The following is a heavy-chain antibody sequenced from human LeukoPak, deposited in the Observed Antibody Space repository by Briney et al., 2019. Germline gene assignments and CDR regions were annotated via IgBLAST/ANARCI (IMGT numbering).Heavy chain of an antibody. Sequence: GASVKVSCKASGYTFTGYYMHWVRQAPGQGLEWMGWINRNSGGTNYAQKFQGRVTMTRDTSISTAYMELSRLRSDDTAVYYCAKDHSNDFWSGSGPLYYMDVWGKGTTVTVSS. CDR3: AKDHSNDFWSGSGPLYYMDV. CDR1: GYTFTGYY. CDR2: INRNSGGT. V-gene: IGHV1-2*02. D-gene: IGHD3-3*01. J-gene: IGHJ6*03.